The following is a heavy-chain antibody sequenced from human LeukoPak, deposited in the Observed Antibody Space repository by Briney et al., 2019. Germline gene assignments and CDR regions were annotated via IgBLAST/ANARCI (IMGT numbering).Heavy chain of an antibody. D-gene: IGHD3-10*01. J-gene: IGHJ5*02. Sequence: PSETLSLTCVLYGGSSTNYFWSWIRQPPGKGLEWIGEINRSASTNYNPSLKSRVTISIDTSKNQFSLKLSSVTAAGTAVYYCARRGPPRTMLRGVKSGWFDPWGQGTLVTVSS. CDR3: ARRGPPRTMLRGVKSGWFDP. CDR2: INRSAST. V-gene: IGHV4-34*01. CDR1: GGSSTNYF.